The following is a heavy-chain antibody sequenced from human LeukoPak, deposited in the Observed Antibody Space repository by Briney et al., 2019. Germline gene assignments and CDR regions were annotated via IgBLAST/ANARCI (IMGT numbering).Heavy chain of an antibody. V-gene: IGHV4-59*08. Sequence: SETLSLTCTVSGRSVSNYYWTWIRQPPGKGLEWIGYIYYGGSTNSNPSLKSLVTISVDTAKDQFSLRMSSVTAADTAVYYCARHAGGYAFDMWRQGPMVSVPS. CDR3: ARHAGGYAFDM. J-gene: IGHJ3*02. CDR1: GRSVSNYY. D-gene: IGHD3-16*01. CDR2: IYYGGST.